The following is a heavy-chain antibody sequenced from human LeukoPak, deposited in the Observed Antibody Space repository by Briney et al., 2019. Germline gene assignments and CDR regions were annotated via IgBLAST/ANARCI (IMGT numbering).Heavy chain of an antibody. Sequence: PSETLSLTCTVSGGSISSSSYHWGWIRQPPGKGLEWIGSIYYSGSTYYNPSLKSRATISVDTSKNQFSLKLSSVTAADTAVYYCARPSRITMVRGVIGWFDPWGQGTLVTVSS. CDR1: GGSISSSSYH. V-gene: IGHV4-39*01. D-gene: IGHD3-10*01. J-gene: IGHJ5*02. CDR3: ARPSRITMVRGVIGWFDP. CDR2: IYYSGST.